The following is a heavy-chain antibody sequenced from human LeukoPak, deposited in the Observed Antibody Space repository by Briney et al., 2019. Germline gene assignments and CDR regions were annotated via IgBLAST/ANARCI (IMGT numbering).Heavy chain of an antibody. D-gene: IGHD6-13*01. CDR2: VSYSGSS. V-gene: IGHV4-59*08. Sequence: PSETLSLTCAVYGGSFSGYYWSWMRQPPGKAPEWIGYVSYSGSSSYNPSLKGRVTISVDTSMNQFSLKLFSVTAADTAVYYCARHARNSWHSDYWGQGAVVTVSS. J-gene: IGHJ4*02. CDR3: ARHARNSWHSDY. CDR1: GGSFSGYY.